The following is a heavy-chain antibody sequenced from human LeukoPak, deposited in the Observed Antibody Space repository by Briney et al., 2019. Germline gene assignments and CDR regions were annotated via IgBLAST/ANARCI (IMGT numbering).Heavy chain of an antibody. CDR1: GYTFTSYG. V-gene: IGHV1-18*04. Sequence: ASVNVSCKASGYTFTSYGISWVRQAPGQGLEWMGWISAYNGNANYAQKLQGRVTMTTDTSTSTAYMELRSLRSDDTAVYYCARVGIQLWLGPTFDYWGQGTLVTVSS. D-gene: IGHD5-18*01. J-gene: IGHJ4*02. CDR3: ARVGIQLWLGPTFDY. CDR2: ISAYNGNA.